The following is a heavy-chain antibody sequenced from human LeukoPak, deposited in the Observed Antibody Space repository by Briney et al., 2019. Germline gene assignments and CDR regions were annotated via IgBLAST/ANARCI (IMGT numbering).Heavy chain of an antibody. J-gene: IGHJ6*03. CDR2: IYTSGST. V-gene: IGHV4-61*02. CDR1: GGSISSGSYY. CDR3: ARDGVVVPAAIYSYYYYMDV. D-gene: IGHD2-2*01. Sequence: SETLSLTXTVSGGSISSGSYYWSWIRQPAGKGLEWIGRIYTSGSTNYNPSLKSRVTISVDTSKNQFSLKLSSVTAADTAVYYCARDGVVVPAAIYSYYYYMDVWGKGTTVTVSS.